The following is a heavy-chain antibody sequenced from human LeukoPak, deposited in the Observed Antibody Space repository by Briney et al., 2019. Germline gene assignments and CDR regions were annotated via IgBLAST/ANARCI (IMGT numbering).Heavy chain of an antibody. V-gene: IGHV3-30*02. J-gene: IGHJ4*02. CDR1: GFTFSSYG. Sequence: GGSLRLSCTASGFTFSSYGMHWVRQAPGKGLEGVAFIRYDGSNKYYADSVKGRFTIYRDNYKNTLYLQMNSLRAEDTAVYDCAKDLGVDTAMVPYFDYWGQGTLVTVSS. D-gene: IGHD5-18*01. CDR3: AKDLGVDTAMVPYFDY. CDR2: IRYDGSNK.